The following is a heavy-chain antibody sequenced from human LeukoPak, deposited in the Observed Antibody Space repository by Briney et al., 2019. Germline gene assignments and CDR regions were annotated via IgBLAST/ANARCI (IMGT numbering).Heavy chain of an antibody. V-gene: IGHV3-30*04. D-gene: IGHD5-18*01. J-gene: IGHJ4*02. CDR2: ISYDGSNK. CDR1: GFTFSSYA. Sequence: GGSLRLSCAASGFTFSSYAMHWVRQAPGKGLEWVAVISYDGSNKYYADSVKGRLTISRDNSKNTLSLQMNSLRAEDTAVYYCAKDRDSYGWVIDYWGQGTLVTVSS. CDR3: AKDRDSYGWVIDY.